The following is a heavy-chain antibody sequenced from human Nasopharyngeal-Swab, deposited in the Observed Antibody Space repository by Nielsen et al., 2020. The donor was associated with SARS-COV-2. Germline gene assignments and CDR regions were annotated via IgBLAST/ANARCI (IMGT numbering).Heavy chain of an antibody. CDR1: GFTFSSYA. CDR3: ARDNSRGGSYAGVYYFDY. D-gene: IGHD1-26*01. J-gene: IGHJ4*02. Sequence: GGSLRLSCAASGFTFSSYAMHWVRQAPGKGLEWVAVISYDGSNKYYEDSVKGRLTISRGNSKNTLYLQMNSRRAEDTAVYYCARDNSRGGSYAGVYYFDYWGQGTLVTVSS. CDR2: ISYDGSNK. V-gene: IGHV3-30-3*01.